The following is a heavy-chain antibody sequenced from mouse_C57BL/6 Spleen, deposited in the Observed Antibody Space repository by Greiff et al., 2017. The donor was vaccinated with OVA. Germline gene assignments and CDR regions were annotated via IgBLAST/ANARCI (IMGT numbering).Heavy chain of an antibody. Sequence: QVQLQQPGAELVRPGTSVKLSCKASGYTFTSYWMHWVKQRPGQGLEWIGVIDPSDSYTNYNQKFKGKATLTVDTSSSTAYMQLSSLTSEDSAVYYCARSSGYVDYWGQGTTLTVSS. V-gene: IGHV1-59*01. D-gene: IGHD3-2*02. CDR3: ARSSGYVDY. CDR1: GYTFTSYW. J-gene: IGHJ2*01. CDR2: IDPSDSYT.